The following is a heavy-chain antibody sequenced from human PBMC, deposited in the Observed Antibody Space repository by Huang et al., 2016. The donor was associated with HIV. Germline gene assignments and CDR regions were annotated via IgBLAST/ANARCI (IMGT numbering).Heavy chain of an antibody. Sequence: QVHLVQSGAEVKKPGSSVRVSFTASGASFTFSGISWVRQAPGQGREWLGGILPMLRRANYAQKMSYRSTLTAGEATTTVDMDLTSLRPEDTAVYYCASGASYEIWTPYYSGWHYSMDVWGEGTTVTVSS. J-gene: IGHJ6*03. CDR2: ILPMLRRA. CDR3: ASGASYEIWTPYYSGWHYSMDV. D-gene: IGHD3-9*01. CDR1: GASFTFSG. V-gene: IGHV1-69*13.